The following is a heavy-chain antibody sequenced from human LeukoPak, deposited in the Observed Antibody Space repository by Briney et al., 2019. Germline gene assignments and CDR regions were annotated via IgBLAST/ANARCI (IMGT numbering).Heavy chain of an antibody. Sequence: GASVKVSCKASGYTFTCQYMHWVRQAPGQGLEWMGWINPNSGGTNYAQKFQGRVTMARDTSISTAYMELSSLRSDDTAVYYCARGSGRQQLWFDPWGQGTLVTVSS. V-gene: IGHV1-2*02. CDR2: INPNSGGT. D-gene: IGHD6-13*01. CDR3: ARGSGRQQLWFDP. J-gene: IGHJ5*02. CDR1: GYTFTCQY.